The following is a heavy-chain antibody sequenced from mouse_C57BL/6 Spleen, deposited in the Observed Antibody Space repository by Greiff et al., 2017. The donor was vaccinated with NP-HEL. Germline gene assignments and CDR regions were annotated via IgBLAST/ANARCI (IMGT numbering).Heavy chain of an antibody. D-gene: IGHD2-3*01. V-gene: IGHV1-52*01. J-gene: IGHJ2*01. CDR1: GYTFTSYW. CDR2: IDPSDSET. CDR3: ASMGPNGYSFDY. Sequence: QVQLKQPGAELVRPGSSVKLSCKASGYTFTSYWMHWVKQRPIQGLEWIGNIDPSDSETHYNQKFKDKATLTVDKSSSTAYMQLSSLTSEDSAVYYCASMGPNGYSFDYWGQGTTLTVSS.